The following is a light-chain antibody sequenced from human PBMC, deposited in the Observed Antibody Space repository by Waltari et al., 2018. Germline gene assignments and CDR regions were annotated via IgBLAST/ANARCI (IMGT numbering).Light chain of an antibody. CDR3: MLSYSGSWV. V-gene: IGLV7-46*01. CDR2: DTS. CDR1: TGAVTSGHY. J-gene: IGLJ3*02. Sequence: QAVLTQEPSVTVSPGGTVTLTCGSSTGAVTSGHYPYWFQQKPGHAPRTLISDTSNSHSGPPARFSGSLLGGKAVLTLSGAHLEDEADYYCMLSYSGSWVFGGGTKLTVL.